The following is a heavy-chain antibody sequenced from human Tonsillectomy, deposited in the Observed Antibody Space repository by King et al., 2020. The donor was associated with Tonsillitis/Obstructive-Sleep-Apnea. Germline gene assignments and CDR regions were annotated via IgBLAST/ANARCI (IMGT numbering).Heavy chain of an antibody. CDR3: ARENGETGDLDY. J-gene: IGHJ4*02. V-gene: IGHV3-21*01. Sequence: QLVQSGGGLVKPGGSLRLSCAASGFTFVPYSMTWVRQAPGKGLEWVSFISGSSTYTYYADSVKGRFTISRDNAKNSLYLQMNSLRAEDTAVYYCARENGETGDLDYWGQGTLVTVSS. D-gene: IGHD7-27*01. CDR1: GFTFVPYS. CDR2: ISGSSTYT.